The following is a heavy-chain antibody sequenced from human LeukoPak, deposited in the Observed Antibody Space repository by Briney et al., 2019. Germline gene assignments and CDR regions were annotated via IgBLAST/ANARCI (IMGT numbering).Heavy chain of an antibody. CDR2: ISGSGDST. CDR1: GFTFSSYA. CDR3: AKDRLNLPGALNY. V-gene: IGHV3-23*01. Sequence: GGSLRLSCAASGFTFSSYAMGWVRQAPGKGLEWVSSISGSGDSTYYADSVKGRFTISRDNSKNTLYLQMNSLRAEDTAIYYCAKDRLNLPGALNYWGQGTLVTVSS. D-gene: IGHD3-10*01. J-gene: IGHJ4*02.